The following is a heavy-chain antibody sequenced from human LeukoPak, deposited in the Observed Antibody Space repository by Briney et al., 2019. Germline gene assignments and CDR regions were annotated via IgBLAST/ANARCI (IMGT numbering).Heavy chain of an antibody. CDR1: GFSGFTFSSHA. Sequence: PGGSLRLSCAASGFSGFTFSSHAMSWVRQAPGKGLEWVSAISGSGGTRYYADSVKGRFSISRDNSKNTLYLQMNSLRAEDTAIYYCANKYGSGSYYIGWGQGTLVTVSS. J-gene: IGHJ4*02. D-gene: IGHD3-10*01. CDR2: ISGSGGTR. V-gene: IGHV3-23*01. CDR3: ANKYGSGSYYIG.